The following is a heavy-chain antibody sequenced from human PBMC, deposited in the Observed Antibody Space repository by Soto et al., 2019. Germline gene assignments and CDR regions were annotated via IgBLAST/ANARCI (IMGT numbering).Heavy chain of an antibody. Sequence: LSLTCTVSGGSISSGDHYWSWIRQHPGKGLEWIGYIYYGGSTYYNPSLRSRGSISIDTSKNQLFLRLSSVTAADTAVYYCARDGLRLGVHDFDIWGQGTMVTVS. J-gene: IGHJ3*02. D-gene: IGHD3-16*01. CDR3: ARDGLRLGVHDFDI. V-gene: IGHV4-31*03. CDR2: IYYGGST. CDR1: GGSISSGDHY.